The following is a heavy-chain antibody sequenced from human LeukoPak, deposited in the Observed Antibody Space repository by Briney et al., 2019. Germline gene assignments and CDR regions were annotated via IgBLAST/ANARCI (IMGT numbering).Heavy chain of an antibody. Sequence: PGGSLSHFCAVSGFTFSTYAMNWVRQASGKGLEWVSTISGSGDNTSYADSVKGRFTISRDNSKNTLYLQMNSLRVDDTAIYYCAKARYYDFWSGPSRFQIWGQGTIVTVSS. CDR3: AKARYYDFWSGPSRFQI. CDR1: GFTFSTYA. D-gene: IGHD3-3*01. V-gene: IGHV3-23*01. CDR2: ISGSGDNT. J-gene: IGHJ3*02.